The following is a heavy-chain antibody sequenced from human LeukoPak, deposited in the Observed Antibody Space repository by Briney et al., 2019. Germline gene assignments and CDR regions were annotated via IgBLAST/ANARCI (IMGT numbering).Heavy chain of an antibody. Sequence: PSETLSLTCVVYGGSFSGYYWSWIRQPPGKGLEWIGEINHSGSTNYNPSLKSRVTISVDTSKNQFSLKLSSVTAADTAVYYCARARWRGRFGELLFRRATNNWFDPWGQGTLVTVSS. CDR2: INHSGST. CDR3: ARARWRGRFGELLFRRATNNWFDP. J-gene: IGHJ5*02. V-gene: IGHV4-34*01. D-gene: IGHD3-10*01. CDR1: GGSFSGYY.